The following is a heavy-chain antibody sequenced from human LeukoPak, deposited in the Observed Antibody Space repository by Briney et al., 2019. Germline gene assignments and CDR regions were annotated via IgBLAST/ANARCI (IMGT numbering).Heavy chain of an antibody. J-gene: IGHJ4*02. V-gene: IGHV1-69*05. D-gene: IGHD3-9*01. CDR1: GGTISSYA. CDR2: IIPIFGTA. Sequence: GASVKVSCKASGGTISSYAISWVRQAPGQGLEWMGGIIPIFGTANYAQKFQGRVTITTDESTSTAYMELSSLRSEDTAVYYCARDPEHYYDILTGYYTPTYYFDYWGQGTLVTVSS. CDR3: ARDPEHYYDILTGYYTPTYYFDY.